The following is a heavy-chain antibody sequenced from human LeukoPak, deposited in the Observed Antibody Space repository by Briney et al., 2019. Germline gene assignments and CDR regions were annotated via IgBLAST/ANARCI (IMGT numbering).Heavy chain of an antibody. D-gene: IGHD3-10*02. CDR2: MSNDGGGT. CDR3: AELGITMIGGV. V-gene: IGHV3-23*01. J-gene: IGHJ6*04. CDR1: GFTFSNYA. Sequence: PGGSLRLSCAASGFTFSNYAMSWVRQAPGKGLEWVSGMSNDGGGTYYAGSVKGRFTISRDNAKNSLYLQMNSLGAEDTAVYYCAELGITMIGGVWGKGTTVTISS.